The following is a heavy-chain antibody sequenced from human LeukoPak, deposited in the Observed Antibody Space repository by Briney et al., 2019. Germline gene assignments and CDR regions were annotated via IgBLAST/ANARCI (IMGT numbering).Heavy chain of an antibody. V-gene: IGHV3-74*01. CDR3: ARARVHYYDSSGYYGAFDI. Sequence: GGSLRLSCAASGFTFSSYWMHSVRQAPGKGLVWVSRINSDGSSTSYADSVKGRFTISRDNAKNTLYLQMNSLRAEDTAVYYCARARVHYYDSSGYYGAFDIWGQGTMVSVSS. J-gene: IGHJ3*02. CDR1: GFTFSSYW. D-gene: IGHD3-22*01. CDR2: INSDGSST.